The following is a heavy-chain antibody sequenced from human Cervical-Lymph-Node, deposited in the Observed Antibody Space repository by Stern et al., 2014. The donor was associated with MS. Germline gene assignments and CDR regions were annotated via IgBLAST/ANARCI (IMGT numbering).Heavy chain of an antibody. CDR2: IGSSGSSV. V-gene: IGHV3-11*01. Sequence: VQLVESGGGLVEPGGSLRLSCEASGFSFSDYYMSWIRQAPGKGLEWLSYIGSSGSSVYYAESVKGRFTIYRDNAKNSLYLQMNSLRSEDTALYYCARGPHYGDKRNWFDPWGQGILVTVSS. J-gene: IGHJ5*02. CDR3: ARGPHYGDKRNWFDP. CDR1: GFSFSDYY. D-gene: IGHD4-17*01.